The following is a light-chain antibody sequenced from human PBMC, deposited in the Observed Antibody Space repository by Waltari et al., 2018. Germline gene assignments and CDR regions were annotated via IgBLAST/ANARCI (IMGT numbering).Light chain of an antibody. CDR1: SSGVGGYNY. Sequence: QSALTQPRSVSGSPGQSVTISCTGTSSGVGGYNYVSWYQQYPGTAPKLIIFDVSKRPSGVPDRFSGSKSGNTASLTISGLQAEDEADYHCCSYAGSYTWVFGGGTKLTVL. V-gene: IGLV2-11*01. J-gene: IGLJ3*02. CDR3: CSYAGSYTWV. CDR2: DVS.